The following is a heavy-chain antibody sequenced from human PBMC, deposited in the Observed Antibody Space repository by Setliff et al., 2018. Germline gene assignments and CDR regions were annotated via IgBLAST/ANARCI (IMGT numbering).Heavy chain of an antibody. Sequence: PGGSLRLSCAASGVTFSSYEMNWVRQAPGKGLEWVSYISSSGSTIYYADSGKGRFTISRDNAKNSLYLQMNSLRAEDTAVYYCARKDGYYYDSSGYYDWFDPWGQGTLVTVSS. D-gene: IGHD3-22*01. V-gene: IGHV3-48*03. CDR2: ISSSGSTI. J-gene: IGHJ5*02. CDR3: ARKDGYYYDSSGYYDWFDP. CDR1: GVTFSSYE.